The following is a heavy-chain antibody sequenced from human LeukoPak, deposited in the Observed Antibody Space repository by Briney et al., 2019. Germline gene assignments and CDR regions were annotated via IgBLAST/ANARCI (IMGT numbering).Heavy chain of an antibody. CDR1: GFTFSNYA. CDR3: ARVPILTGSYYFDY. Sequence: PGGSLRLSCAASGFTFSNYAFHWVRQAPGKGLEYVSAININGDGTYYANSVKGRFTISRDNSKNTVYLQMGSLTTDDMGVYFCARVPILTGSYYFDYWGQGTLVTVSS. V-gene: IGHV3-64*01. J-gene: IGHJ4*02. CDR2: ININGDGT. D-gene: IGHD3-9*01.